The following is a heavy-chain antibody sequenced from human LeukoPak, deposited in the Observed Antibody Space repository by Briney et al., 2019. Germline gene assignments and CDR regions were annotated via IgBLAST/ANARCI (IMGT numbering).Heavy chain of an antibody. CDR1: GFTFCHFG. D-gene: IGHD4-11*01. CDR2: IWSDATNQ. Sequence: GTSLRLSCEASGFTFCHFGMHWVRQAPGKGLEWVAVIWSDATNQYYADSVKGRFTISRDNFKRTVSLEMNSLRVEDTAVYYCAKDAQSGFDYSNSLEHWGQGSLVIVSS. CDR3: AKDAQSGFDYSNSLEH. J-gene: IGHJ5*02. V-gene: IGHV3-33*06.